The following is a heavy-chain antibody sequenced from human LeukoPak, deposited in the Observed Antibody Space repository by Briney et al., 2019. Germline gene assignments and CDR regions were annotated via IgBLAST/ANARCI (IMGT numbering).Heavy chain of an antibody. D-gene: IGHD2-2*01. V-gene: IGHV3-23*01. J-gene: IGHJ4*02. CDR3: AKDPGYCSSTSCTGSGY. CDR1: GFTFSSYG. Sequence: GGSLRLSCAASGFTFSSYGMSWVRQAPGKGLEWVSAISGSGGSTYYADSVKGRFTISRDNSKNTLYLQMNSLRAEDTAVYYCAKDPGYCSSTSCTGSGYWGQGTLVTVSS. CDR2: ISGSGGST.